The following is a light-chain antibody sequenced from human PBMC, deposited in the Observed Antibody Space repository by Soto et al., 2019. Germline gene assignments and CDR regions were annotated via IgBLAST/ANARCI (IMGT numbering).Light chain of an antibody. Sequence: DIQMTQSPSSLSASVGDRVTITCRASQGISNYLDWYQQKPGKVPKLLIYAASTLQSGVPSRFSGSGSGTDFTLTFSSLQPEDVATYYCQKYNSAPRTFGQGTKVEIK. CDR1: QGISNY. CDR3: QKYNSAPRT. J-gene: IGKJ1*01. CDR2: AAS. V-gene: IGKV1-27*01.